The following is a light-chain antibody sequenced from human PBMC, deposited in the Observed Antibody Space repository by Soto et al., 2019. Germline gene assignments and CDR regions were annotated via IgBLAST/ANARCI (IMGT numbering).Light chain of an antibody. CDR2: DAS. CDR3: QQYNSDPLT. J-gene: IGKJ1*01. V-gene: IGKV1-5*01. Sequence: DIQMTQSPSTLSASIRDRVTITCRASQKISSWLAWYQQKPGKAPKLLIYDASSLQSGVPSRFSGSGSGTEFTLTISSLQPDDFATYYCQQYNSDPLTFGQGTKVEIK. CDR1: QKISSW.